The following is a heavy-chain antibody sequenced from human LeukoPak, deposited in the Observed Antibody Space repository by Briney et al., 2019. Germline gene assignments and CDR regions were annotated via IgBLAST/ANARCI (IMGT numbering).Heavy chain of an antibody. V-gene: IGHV3-43D*03. Sequence: PGGSLRLSCAVSGFIFNDYALYWVRQVPGKGLEWLSFSGWTGIGTDYGDSVKGRFTISRDDSKNSLYLQMHSLRSEDSALYYCVRSRAASLGYFDSWGQGTLVTVSS. CDR1: GFIFNDYA. J-gene: IGHJ4*02. CDR3: VRSRAASLGYFDS. CDR2: SGWTGIGT. D-gene: IGHD7-27*01.